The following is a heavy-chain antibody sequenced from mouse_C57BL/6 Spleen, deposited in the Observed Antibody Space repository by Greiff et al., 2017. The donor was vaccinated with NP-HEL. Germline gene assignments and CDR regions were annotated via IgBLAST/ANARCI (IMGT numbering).Heavy chain of an antibody. J-gene: IGHJ3*01. V-gene: IGHV1-82*01. CDR3: ARDTAWFAY. Sequence: QVQLKESGPELVKPGASVKISCKASGYAFSSSWMNWVKQRPGKGLEWIGRIYPGDGDTNYNGKFKGKATLTADKSSSTAYMQLSSLTSEDSAVYFCARDTAWFAYWGQGTLVTVSA. CDR2: IYPGDGDT. CDR1: GYAFSSSW.